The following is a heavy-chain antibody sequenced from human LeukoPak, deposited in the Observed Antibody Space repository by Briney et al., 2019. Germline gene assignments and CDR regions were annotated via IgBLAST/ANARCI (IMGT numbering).Heavy chain of an antibody. Sequence: PGGSLRLSCAVSGFSISHNYMSWVRQAPGKGLEWVSTIYSAGSTDYADSVKGRFTISRDNSKNTLYLQMNSLRADDTAVYYCAKGSYSSGWANRYWGQGTLVTVSS. CDR2: IYSAGST. D-gene: IGHD6-19*01. J-gene: IGHJ4*02. CDR1: GFSISHNY. V-gene: IGHV3-53*01. CDR3: AKGSYSSGWANRY.